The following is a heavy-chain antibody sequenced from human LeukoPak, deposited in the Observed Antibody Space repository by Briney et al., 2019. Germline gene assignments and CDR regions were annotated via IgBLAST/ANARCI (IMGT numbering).Heavy chain of an antibody. D-gene: IGHD3-10*01. CDR2: IDPSDSYT. Sequence: GNSLRISCKWSGYSLTSYWISWVRQMPGKGLEWMGRIDPSDSYTNYSPSFQGHVTISADKSISTAYLQWSSLKASDTPMYYCATSISLLWFGELGDGMDVWGKGTTVTVSS. V-gene: IGHV5-10-1*01. J-gene: IGHJ6*04. CDR1: GYSLTSYW. CDR3: ATSISLLWFGELGDGMDV.